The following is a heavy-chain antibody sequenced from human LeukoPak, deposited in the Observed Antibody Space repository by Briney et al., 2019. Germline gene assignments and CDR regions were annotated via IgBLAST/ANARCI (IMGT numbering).Heavy chain of an antibody. CDR1: WFTVSSNY. CDR2: SYSGGST. Sequence: GGALRLSCAASWFTVSSNYMSWDRRAPGKGLERVSRSYSGGSTYYADSVKGRFNISRDNSKNTLYLQMNSLRAEDTAVYYCARDIRYSSSSALYYYYGMDVWGQGTTVTVSS. CDR3: ARDIRYSSSSALYYYYGMDV. D-gene: IGHD6-13*01. V-gene: IGHV3-53*01. J-gene: IGHJ6*02.